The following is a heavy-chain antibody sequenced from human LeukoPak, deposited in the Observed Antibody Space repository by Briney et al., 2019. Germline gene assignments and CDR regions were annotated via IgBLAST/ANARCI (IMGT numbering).Heavy chain of an antibody. Sequence: GGSLRLSCAASGFTFSSYAMTWVRQAPGKGLEWVSAIVGSGTSTYYADSVKGRFTISRDNSKNTLYLQMNSLRAEDTAVYYCARDGSYLDYWGQGTLVTVSS. J-gene: IGHJ4*02. CDR3: ARDGSYLDY. V-gene: IGHV3-23*01. CDR1: GFTFSSYA. CDR2: IVGSGTST.